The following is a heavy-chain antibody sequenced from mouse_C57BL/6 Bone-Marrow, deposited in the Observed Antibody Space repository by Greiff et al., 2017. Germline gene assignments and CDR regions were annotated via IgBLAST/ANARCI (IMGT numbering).Heavy chain of an antibody. CDR2: IDPSDSYT. V-gene: IGHV1-69*01. J-gene: IGHJ3*01. CDR1: GYTFTSYW. Sequence: QVQLKQPGAELVMPGASVKLSCKASGYTFTSYWMHWVKQRPGQGLEWIGEIDPSDSYTNYNQKFKGKATLTADKSSSTAYMELRSLTSEDSAVYFCATAWFAYWGQGTLVTVSA. CDR3: ATAWFAY.